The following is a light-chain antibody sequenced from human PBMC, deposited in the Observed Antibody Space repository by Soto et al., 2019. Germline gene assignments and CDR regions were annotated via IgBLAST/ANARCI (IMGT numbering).Light chain of an antibody. V-gene: IGKV1-33*01. CDR3: QQYDNLPIT. J-gene: IGKJ5*01. CDR1: QDISNY. Sequence: DNPMTQSPSSLSSSVGDRVTITCQASQDISNYLNWYQQKPGKAPKLLIYDASNLETGGASRFSGSGSGTDFTFTIRSLQPEDIATYYCQQYDNLPITFGQGTRLEIK. CDR2: DAS.